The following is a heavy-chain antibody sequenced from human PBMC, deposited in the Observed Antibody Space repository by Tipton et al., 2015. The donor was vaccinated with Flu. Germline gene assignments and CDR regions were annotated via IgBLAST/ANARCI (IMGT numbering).Heavy chain of an antibody. D-gene: IGHD4-17*01. CDR3: ARKGRYGDYATSAFDI. J-gene: IGHJ3*02. CDR2: ISAHNGNT. CDR1: GYIFTSYG. V-gene: IGHV1-18*01. Sequence: QLVQSGAEVKKPGASVKVSCKASGYIFTSYGISWVRQAPGQGVEWMGWISAHNGNTKYAQKLQGRVTMTTDTSTSTAYMERRSLRSDDTAVYYCARKGRYGDYATSAFDIWGQRTMLTVSS.